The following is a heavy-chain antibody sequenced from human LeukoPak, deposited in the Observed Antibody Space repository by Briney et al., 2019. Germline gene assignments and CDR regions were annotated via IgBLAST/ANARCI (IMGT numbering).Heavy chain of an antibody. CDR2: IYYNGNT. CDR3: GRLDGLILYYHYMDV. J-gene: IGHJ6*03. D-gene: IGHD2/OR15-2a*01. Sequence: SETLSLTCTVSGGSISSSSYYWGWIRQPPGKGLEWIGSIYYNGNTYYNPSLKSRVIISADTSKNQFSLKLTSVTAADTAVYYCGRLDGLILYYHYMDVWGKGTTVTVSS. V-gene: IGHV4-39*01. CDR1: GGSISSSSYY.